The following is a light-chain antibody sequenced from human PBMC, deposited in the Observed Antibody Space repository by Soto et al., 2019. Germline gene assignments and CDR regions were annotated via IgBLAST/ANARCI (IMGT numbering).Light chain of an antibody. V-gene: IGKV3-15*01. J-gene: IGKJ5*01. CDR3: QQYNDWPRT. CDR2: GSS. CDR1: QLFSSN. Sequence: EIVMTQSPATLSVSPGESVTPSCRASQLFSSNLAWYQRRPGQAPRLLIYGSSTRATGVPPRFSGSASGTEFTLTISSLQSEDFGVYYCQQYNDWPRTFGQGRRLAIK.